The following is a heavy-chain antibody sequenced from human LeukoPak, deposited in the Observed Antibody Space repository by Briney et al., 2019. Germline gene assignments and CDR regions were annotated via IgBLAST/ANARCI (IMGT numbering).Heavy chain of an antibody. D-gene: IGHD6-13*01. CDR3: AKDRETTASGTFDY. CDR2: ISDDGRNK. J-gene: IGHJ4*02. Sequence: GGSLRLSCAGSGFSLSDYAMSWVHQAPGKGLEWVAVISDDGRNKNYADSVKGRFTISRDNSNNTLYLQMNSLRAEDTGVYYCAKDRETTASGTFDYWGQGTLVTVSS. V-gene: IGHV3-30*18. CDR1: GFSLSDYA.